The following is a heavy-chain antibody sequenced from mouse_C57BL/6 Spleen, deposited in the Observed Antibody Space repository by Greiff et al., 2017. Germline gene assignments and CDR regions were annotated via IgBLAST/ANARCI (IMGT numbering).Heavy chain of an antibody. CDR2: INPSTGGT. CDR1: GYSFTGYY. CDR3: ARGTGTDY. V-gene: IGHV1-42*01. D-gene: IGHD4-1*01. J-gene: IGHJ2*01. Sequence: VQLQQSGPELVKPGASVKISCKASGYSFTGYYMNWVKQSPEKSLEWIGEINPSTGGTTYNQKFKAKATLTVDTSSSTAYMQRKSLTSEDSAVYYCARGTGTDYWGQGTTLTVSS.